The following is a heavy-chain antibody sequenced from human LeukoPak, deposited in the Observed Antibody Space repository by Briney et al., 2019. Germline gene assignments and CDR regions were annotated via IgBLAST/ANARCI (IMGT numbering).Heavy chain of an antibody. D-gene: IGHD6-13*01. CDR3: ARDQGQQLAIDY. CDR2: ISYDGSNK. V-gene: IGHV3-30*03. CDR1: GFTFSNAW. Sequence: GGSLRLSCAASGFTFSNAWMSWVRQAPGKGLEWVAVISYDGSNKYYADSVKGRFTISRDNSKNTLYLQMNSLRAEDTAVYYCARDQGQQLAIDYWGQGTLVTVSS. J-gene: IGHJ4*02.